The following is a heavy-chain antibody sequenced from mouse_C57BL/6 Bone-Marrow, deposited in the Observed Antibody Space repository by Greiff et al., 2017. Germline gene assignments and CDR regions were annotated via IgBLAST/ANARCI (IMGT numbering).Heavy chain of an antibody. V-gene: IGHV1-84*01. D-gene: IGHD1-1*01. J-gene: IGHJ1*03. CDR1: GYTFTDYY. Sequence: QVQLQPSGPELVTPGASVKISCKASGYTFTDYYLNWVKQRPGQGLEWIGWIYPRSGNTTYNEKFNGQATLTVDTSSSTAYMQLSSRTSEDSAVYFCARDGDYYYGSSYGTSVGYCDVWGTGTTVTVSA. CDR2: IYPRSGNT. CDR3: ARDGDYYYGSSYGTSVGYCDV.